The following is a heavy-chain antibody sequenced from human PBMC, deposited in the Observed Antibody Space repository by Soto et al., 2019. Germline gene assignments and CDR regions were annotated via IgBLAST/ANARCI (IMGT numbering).Heavy chain of an antibody. CDR1: GYTLSEVS. J-gene: IGHJ5*02. CDR2: FDPENDET. D-gene: IGHD2-2*01. CDR3: AIAAYCSGATCYSWDNWFDP. V-gene: IGHV1-24*01. Sequence: SVKVSCKVSGYTLSEVSIHWVRQTPGKGLEWMGGFDPENDETSYAQKFQGRVTLTEDTSTDTAYLELSSLRSGDTAIYYCAIAAYCSGATCYSWDNWFDPWGQGTQVTVSS.